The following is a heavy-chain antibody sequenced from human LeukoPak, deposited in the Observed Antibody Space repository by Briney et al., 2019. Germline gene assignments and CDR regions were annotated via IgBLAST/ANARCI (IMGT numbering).Heavy chain of an antibody. CDR1: GDSVSGNSTA. CDR3: ARGGQGDGYSADEAFDF. D-gene: IGHD5-24*01. V-gene: IGHV6-1*01. Sequence: SQTFSLTCAISGDSVSGNSTAYNWIRQSPSRGLEWLGRTYYRSKWYNDYAVSVKSRIIINPDTSKNQLSLQLKSVTPEDTAVYYCARGGQGDGYSADEAFDFWGQGTMVTVSS. CDR2: TYYRSKWYN. J-gene: IGHJ3*01.